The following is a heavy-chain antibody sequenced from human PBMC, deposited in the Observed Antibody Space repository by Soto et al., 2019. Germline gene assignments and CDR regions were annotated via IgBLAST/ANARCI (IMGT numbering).Heavy chain of an antibody. CDR2: INPSGGST. D-gene: IGHD1-26*01. Sequence: ASVKVSCKASGYTFTSYYMHWVRQAPGQGLEWMGIINPSGGSTSYAQKFQGRVTMTRDTSTSTVYMELSSLRSEDTAVYYCARDVSVERELPAYYFDYWGQGTLVTVSS. CDR3: ARDVSVERELPAYYFDY. J-gene: IGHJ4*02. V-gene: IGHV1-46*01. CDR1: GYTFTSYY.